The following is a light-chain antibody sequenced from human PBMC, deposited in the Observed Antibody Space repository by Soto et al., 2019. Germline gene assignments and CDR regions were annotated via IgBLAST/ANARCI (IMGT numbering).Light chain of an antibody. CDR2: LNSDGSH. V-gene: IGLV4-69*01. CDR1: SGHSSYA. J-gene: IGLJ2*01. Sequence: QPVLTQSPSASASLGASVKRTCTLSSGHSSYAIAWHQQQPEKGPRHLMKLNSDGSHSKGDGIPDRFSGSSSGAERYLTIPSLQCEDEADYYCQTWGTGRVFGGGTKVTVL. CDR3: QTWGTGRV.